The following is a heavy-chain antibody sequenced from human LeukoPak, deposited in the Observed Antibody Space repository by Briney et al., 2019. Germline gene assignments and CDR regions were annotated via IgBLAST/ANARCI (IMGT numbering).Heavy chain of an antibody. J-gene: IGHJ4*02. CDR3: ARGDYYDSSGYDY. CDR1: GFTFDDYG. CDR2: ISYDGSNK. D-gene: IGHD3-22*01. V-gene: IGHV3-30*03. Sequence: PGGSLRLSCAASGFTFDDYGMHWVRQAPGKGLEWVAVISYDGSNKYYADSVKGRFTISRDNSKNTLYLQMNSLRAEDTAVYYCARGDYYDSSGYDYWGQGTLVTVSS.